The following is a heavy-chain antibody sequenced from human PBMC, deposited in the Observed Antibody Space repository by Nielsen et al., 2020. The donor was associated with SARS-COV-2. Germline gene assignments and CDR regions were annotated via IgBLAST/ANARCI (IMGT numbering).Heavy chain of an antibody. D-gene: IGHD6-19*01. Sequence: GSLRLSCTVSGGSISSSSYYWGWIRQPPGKGLEWIGSIYYSGSTYYNPSLKSRVTISVDTSKNQFSLKLSSVTAADTAVYCCARESGLGTWIAVANDWYFDLWGRGTLVTVSS. V-gene: IGHV4-39*02. CDR3: ARESGLGTWIAVANDWYFDL. CDR1: GGSISSSSYY. J-gene: IGHJ2*01. CDR2: IYYSGST.